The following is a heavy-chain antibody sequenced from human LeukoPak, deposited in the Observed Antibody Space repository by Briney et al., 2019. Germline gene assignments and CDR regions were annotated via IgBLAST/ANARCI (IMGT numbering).Heavy chain of an antibody. CDR3: AREGGYDSSGYNNY. CDR2: IYTSGST. Sequence: SETLSLTCTVSGGSISSYYWSWLRQPAGKGLEWIGRIYTSGSTNYNPSLKSRVTMSVDTSKNQFSLKLSSVTAADTAVYYCAREGGYDSSGYNNYWGQGTLVTVSS. V-gene: IGHV4-4*07. J-gene: IGHJ4*02. CDR1: GGSISSYY. D-gene: IGHD3-22*01.